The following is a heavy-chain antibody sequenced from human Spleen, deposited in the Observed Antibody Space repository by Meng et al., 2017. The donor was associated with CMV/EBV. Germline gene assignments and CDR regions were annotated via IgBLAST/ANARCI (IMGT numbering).Heavy chain of an antibody. J-gene: IGHJ6*02. CDR1: GFTLSDYY. V-gene: IGHV3-11*04. D-gene: IGHD3-3*01. Sequence: GGSLTLSCVASGFTLSDYYMSWIRQVPGRGLEWVSLISITGSIIHYADSVQGRITISRDNARDSVFLSMNSPRGEDTAVYYCAIDTLANDDFWRGGSRGYSMDIWGQGTTVTVSS. CDR3: AIDTLANDDFWRGGSRGYSMDI. CDR2: ISITGSII.